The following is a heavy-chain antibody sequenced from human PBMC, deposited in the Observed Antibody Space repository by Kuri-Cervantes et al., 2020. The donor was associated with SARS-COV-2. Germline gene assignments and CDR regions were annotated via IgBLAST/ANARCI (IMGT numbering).Heavy chain of an antibody. CDR2: INHSGST. J-gene: IGHJ4*02. Sequence: ESLKISCAVYGGSFSGYYWSWIRQPPGKGLEWIGEINHSGSTNYNPSLKSRVTISVDTSRNQFSLKLSSVTAADTAVYYCARGRALHSGWGYSSGWYSFEFDYWGQGTLVTVSS. D-gene: IGHD6-19*01. CDR1: GGSFSGYY. V-gene: IGHV4-34*01. CDR3: ARGRALHSGWGYSSGWYSFEFDY.